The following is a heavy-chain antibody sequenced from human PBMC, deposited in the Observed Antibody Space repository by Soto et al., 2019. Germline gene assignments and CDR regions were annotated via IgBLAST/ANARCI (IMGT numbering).Heavy chain of an antibody. CDR1: GGSFSGYY. CDR3: ARTMYYYDSSGYDY. V-gene: IGHV4-34*01. CDR2: INHSGST. J-gene: IGHJ4*02. D-gene: IGHD3-22*01. Sequence: PSETLSLTCAVYGGSFSGYYWSWIRQPPGKGLEWIGEINHSGSTNYNPSLKSRVTISVDTSKNQFSLKLSSVTAADTAVYYCARTMYYYDSSGYDYCGQLPLVTVSS.